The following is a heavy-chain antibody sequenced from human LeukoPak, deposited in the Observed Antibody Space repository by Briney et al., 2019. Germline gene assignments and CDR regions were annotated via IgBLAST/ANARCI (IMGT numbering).Heavy chain of an antibody. V-gene: IGHV1-2*02. CDR1: GYTFTGYY. CDR2: TNPNSGGT. J-gene: IGHJ4*02. D-gene: IGHD3-22*01. CDR3: ARGWYYYDSSGYVSIDY. Sequence: ASVKVSCKASGYTFTGYYMHWVRQAPGQGLEWMGWTNPNSGGTNYAQKFQGRVTMTRDTSISTAYMELSRLGSDDTAVYYCARGWYYYDSSGYVSIDYWGQGTLVTVSS.